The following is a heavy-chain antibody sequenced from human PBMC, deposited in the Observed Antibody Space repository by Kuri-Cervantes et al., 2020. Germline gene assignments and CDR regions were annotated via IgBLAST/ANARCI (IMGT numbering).Heavy chain of an antibody. D-gene: IGHD3-3*01. CDR3: ARHYDFWSYFDY. CDR2: IYHSGST. V-gene: IGHV4-4*02. CDR1: GGSISSSNW. Sequence: SCAVSGGSISSSNWWSWVRQPPGKGLEWIGEIYHSGSTNYNPSLKSRVTISVDKSKNQFSLKLSSVTAADTAVYYCARHYDFWSYFDYWGQGTLVTVSS. J-gene: IGHJ4*02.